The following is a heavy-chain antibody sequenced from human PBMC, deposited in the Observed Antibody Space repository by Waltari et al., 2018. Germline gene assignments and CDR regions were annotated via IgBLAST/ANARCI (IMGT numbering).Heavy chain of an antibody. J-gene: IGHJ4*02. CDR1: GFTFSNYW. Sequence: EVQLVESGGGLVQPGGSLRLSCAGSGFTFSNYWMDWVRQAPGKGLVWVSRVNMDGCTTMYADSVKGRFTIARDNAKNTLYLQMNSLRGEDTAVYYCTREGRQQGGYWGQGTLVTVSS. D-gene: IGHD6-13*01. CDR3: TREGRQQGGY. V-gene: IGHV3-74*03. CDR2: VNMDGCTT.